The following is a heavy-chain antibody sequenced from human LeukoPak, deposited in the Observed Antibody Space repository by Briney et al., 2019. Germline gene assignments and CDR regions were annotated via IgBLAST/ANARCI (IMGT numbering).Heavy chain of an antibody. Sequence: PSETLSLTCTVSGGSISSYYWSWIRQPAGKGLEWIGRIYTSGSTNYNPSLKSRVTMSVDTSKNQFSLKLSSVTAADTAVYYCARGSYDGSGKSIYYYYYGMDVWGQGTTVTVSS. D-gene: IGHD3-22*01. CDR2: IYTSGST. CDR3: ARGSYDGSGKSIYYYYYGMDV. J-gene: IGHJ6*02. CDR1: GGSISSYY. V-gene: IGHV4-4*07.